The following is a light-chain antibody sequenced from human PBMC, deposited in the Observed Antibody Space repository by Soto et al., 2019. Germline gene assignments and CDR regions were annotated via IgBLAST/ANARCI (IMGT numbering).Light chain of an antibody. CDR3: QQSYSTLSIT. Sequence: DIQMTQSPSSLSASVGDRVTITCRASQSTSSYLNWYQQKPGKAPKLLIYAASSLQSGVPSRFRGSGSGTDFTLTISSLQPEDFATYYCQQSYSTLSITFGQGTRLEIK. CDR2: AAS. CDR1: QSTSSY. J-gene: IGKJ5*01. V-gene: IGKV1-39*01.